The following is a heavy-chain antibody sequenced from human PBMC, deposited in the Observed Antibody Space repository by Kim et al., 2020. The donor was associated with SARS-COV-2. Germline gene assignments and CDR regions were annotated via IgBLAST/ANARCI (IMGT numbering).Heavy chain of an antibody. J-gene: IGHJ4*02. D-gene: IGHD3-10*01. CDR3: ARNPAAPYGSDTYYFDY. CDR2: ISSSGSTI. V-gene: IGHV3-48*03. CDR1: GFTFSSYE. Sequence: GGSLRLSCAASGFTFSSYEMNWVRQAPGKGLEWVSYISSSGSTIYYADSVKGRFTISRDNAKNSLYLQMNSLRAEDTAVYYCARNPAAPYGSDTYYFDYWGQGTLVTVSS.